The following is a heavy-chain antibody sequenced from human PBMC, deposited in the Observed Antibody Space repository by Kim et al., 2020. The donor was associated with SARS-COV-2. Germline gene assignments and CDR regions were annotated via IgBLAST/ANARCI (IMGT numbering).Heavy chain of an antibody. CDR1: GGSISSYY. V-gene: IGHV4-59*13. D-gene: IGHD3-22*01. CDR3: ARANYYDSSGYENWFDP. Sequence: SETLSLTCTVSGGSISSYYWSWIRQPPGKGLEWIGYIYYSGSTNYNPSLKSRVTISVDTSKNQFSLKLSSVTAADTAVYYCARANYYDSSGYENWFDPWGQGTLVTVSS. CDR2: IYYSGST. J-gene: IGHJ5*02.